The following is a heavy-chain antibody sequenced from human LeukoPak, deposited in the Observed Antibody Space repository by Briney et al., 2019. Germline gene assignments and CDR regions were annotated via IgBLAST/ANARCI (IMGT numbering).Heavy chain of an antibody. D-gene: IGHD1-20*01. CDR1: GSTFTSSA. CDR3: AADRGWFRNWNDET. Sequence: TSVKVSCKASGSTFTSSAMQWVRQARGQRLEWIGWIVVGSGNTNYAQKFQERVTITRDMSTSTAYMELSSLRSEDTAVYYCAADRGWFRNWNDETWGQGTLVTVSS. J-gene: IGHJ4*02. CDR2: IVVGSGNT. V-gene: IGHV1-58*02.